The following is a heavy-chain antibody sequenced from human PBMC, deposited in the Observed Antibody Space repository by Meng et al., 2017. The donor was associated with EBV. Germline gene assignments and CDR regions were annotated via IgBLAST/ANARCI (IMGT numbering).Heavy chain of an antibody. D-gene: IGHD2-21*01. J-gene: IGHJ4*02. V-gene: IGHV1-3*01. CDR1: GYAFTRYI. CDR2: INVGVGYT. CDR3: VRGQPVGVPGPGDY. Sequence: VLVMSCGSVRNIPGASLMVSAMDFGYAFTRYIFDWVRRAPGERLEWMGWINVGVGYTKDSQKFKVRVTISSDTYATTGYMELSSLRSEDTDVYYCVRGQPVGVPGPGDYWGQGTLVTVSS.